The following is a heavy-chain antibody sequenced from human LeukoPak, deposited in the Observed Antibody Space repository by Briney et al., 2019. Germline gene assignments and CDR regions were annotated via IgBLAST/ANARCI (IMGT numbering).Heavy chain of an antibody. CDR2: IHHSGNT. J-gene: IGHJ6*03. CDR1: GGSISSYY. CDR3: ARRRELGYYYYYYMDV. V-gene: IGHV4-34*01. D-gene: IGHD7-27*01. Sequence: SETLSLTCTVSGGSISSYYWSWIRQPPGKGLERVGEIHHSGNTKYNPSLKSRVTISVDTSKDQFSLKLSSVTAADTAVYYCARRRELGYYYYYYMDVWGTGTTVTISS.